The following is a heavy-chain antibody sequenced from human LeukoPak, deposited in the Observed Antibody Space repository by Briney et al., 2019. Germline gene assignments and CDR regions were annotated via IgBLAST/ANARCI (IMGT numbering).Heavy chain of an antibody. Sequence: PSETRSLTCTVSGGSISSSSYYWSWIRQPAGKGLEWIGRIYTSGSTNYNPSLKSRVTISVDTSKNQFSLKLSSVTAADTAVYYCARDNYAGIQLQYYYYYMDVWGKGTTVTVSS. CDR1: GGSISSSSYY. V-gene: IGHV4-61*02. CDR3: ARDNYAGIQLQYYYYYMDV. J-gene: IGHJ6*03. CDR2: IYTSGST. D-gene: IGHD5-18*01.